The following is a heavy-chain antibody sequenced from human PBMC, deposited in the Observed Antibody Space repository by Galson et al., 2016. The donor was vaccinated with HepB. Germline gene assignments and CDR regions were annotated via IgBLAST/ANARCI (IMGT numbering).Heavy chain of an antibody. J-gene: IGHJ5*02. Sequence: SLRLSCAASGFTFSSYNMNWVRQAPGRGLEWVSYISSSSTYIYYTDSVKGRFTISRDNAKNSLYLQMNSLRAEDTAVYYCARVAAKESWGNTILGVVSNWFDPWGQGTLVTVSS. V-gene: IGHV3-21*01. CDR3: ARVAAKESWGNTILGVVSNWFDP. CDR2: ISSSSTYI. CDR1: GFTFSSYN. D-gene: IGHD3-3*01.